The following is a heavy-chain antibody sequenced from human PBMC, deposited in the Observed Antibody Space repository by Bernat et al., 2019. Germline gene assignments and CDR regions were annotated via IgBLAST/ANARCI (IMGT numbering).Heavy chain of an antibody. CDR1: GDSVSSGSYY. J-gene: IGHJ4*02. CDR2: IYYSGST. D-gene: IGHD6-6*01. V-gene: IGHV4-61*01. Sequence: QVQLQESGPGLVKPSQTLSLTCTVSGDSVSSGSYYWSWIRQPPGKGLEWIGYIYYSGSTNYNPSLKSRVTISVDTSKNQFSLKLSSVTAADTAVYYCARDVVAARHIGYWGQGTLVTVSS. CDR3: ARDVVAARHIGY.